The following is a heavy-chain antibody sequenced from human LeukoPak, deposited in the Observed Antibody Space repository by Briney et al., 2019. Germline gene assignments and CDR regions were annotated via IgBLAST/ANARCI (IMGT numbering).Heavy chain of an antibody. CDR3: ARENYYGMDV. J-gene: IGHJ6*02. CDR2: MNSDGSRI. V-gene: IGHV3-74*01. CDR1: GFTFSRYW. Sequence: GSLRLSCAASGFTFSRYWMHWVRQAPGKGLVLVTRMNSDGSRIDYADSVKGRFTISRDNVKNTLYLDMDSLRAEDTAVYYCARENYYGMDVWGQGTTVIVSS.